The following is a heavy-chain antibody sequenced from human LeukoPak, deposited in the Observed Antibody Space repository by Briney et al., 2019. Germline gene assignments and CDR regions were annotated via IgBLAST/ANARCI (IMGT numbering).Heavy chain of an antibody. Sequence: SETLSLTCTVSGGSISSYYWSWIRQPPGKGLEWIGEINHSGSTNYNPSLKSRVTISVDTSKNQFSLKLSSVTAADTAVYYCARGDDYGDFKPNFDPWGQGTLVTVSS. CDR2: INHSGST. D-gene: IGHD4-17*01. J-gene: IGHJ5*02. CDR1: GGSISSYY. V-gene: IGHV4-34*01. CDR3: ARGDDYGDFKPNFDP.